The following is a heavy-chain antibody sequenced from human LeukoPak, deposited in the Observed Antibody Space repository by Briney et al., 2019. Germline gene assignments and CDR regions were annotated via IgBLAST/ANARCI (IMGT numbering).Heavy chain of an antibody. V-gene: IGHV1-46*01. CDR2: ISPSGGST. CDR1: GYTFTSNY. J-gene: IGHJ4*02. Sequence: ASVKVSCKAFGYTFTSNYMHWVRQAPGQGPEWMGVISPSGGSTTYAQKFQGRVTITADKSTSTAYMELSSLRSEDTAVYYCAREGLQGATKDYWGQGTLVTVSS. CDR3: AREGLQGATKDY. D-gene: IGHD1-26*01.